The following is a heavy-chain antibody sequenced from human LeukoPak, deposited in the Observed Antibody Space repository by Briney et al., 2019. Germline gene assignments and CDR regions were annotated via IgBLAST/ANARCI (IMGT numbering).Heavy chain of an antibody. D-gene: IGHD5-18*01. J-gene: IGHJ3*02. CDR1: GGSFSGYY. CDR2: INHSGST. V-gene: IGHV4-34*01. Sequence: SETLSLTCAVYGGSFSGYYWSWIRQRPGKGLEWIGEINHSGSTNYNPSLKSRVTISVDTSKNQFSLKLSSVTAADTAVYYCATYRGRGYSYGGWNAFDIWGQGTMVTVSS. CDR3: ATYRGRGYSYGGWNAFDI.